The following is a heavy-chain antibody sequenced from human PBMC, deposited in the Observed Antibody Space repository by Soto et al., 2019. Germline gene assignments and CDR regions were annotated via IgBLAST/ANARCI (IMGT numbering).Heavy chain of an antibody. J-gene: IGHJ4*02. V-gene: IGHV3-33*01. CDR3: VRGPWLVGDVTSFDY. CDR2: IWNHGRED. Sequence: QVHLIESGGGVVQPGRSLRLSCAASGLTFSTYGMHWVRQAPGKGLEWVALIWNHGREDSYADSVKGRFTISRDNSKNTLWLQMNSLRDDDTAVYYCVRGPWLVGDVTSFDYWGQGSLVTVSS. CDR1: GLTFSTYG. D-gene: IGHD6-19*01.